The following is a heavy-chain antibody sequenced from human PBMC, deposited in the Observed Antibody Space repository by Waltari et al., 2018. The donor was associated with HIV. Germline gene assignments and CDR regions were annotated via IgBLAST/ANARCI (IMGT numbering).Heavy chain of an antibody. J-gene: IGHJ5*02. CDR3: ARAYYDSGSNWFDP. CDR2: INSDGSST. V-gene: IGHV3-74*01. D-gene: IGHD3-10*01. Sequence: QLVESGGGLVQPGGSLRLSCAASNLTFTSHWMHWVRQAPGKGLVCVSRINSDGSSTSYADSVKGRFTISRDNAKNTLYLQMNSLKVEDTAVYYCARAYYDSGSNWFDPWGQGTLVTVSS. CDR1: NLTFTSHW.